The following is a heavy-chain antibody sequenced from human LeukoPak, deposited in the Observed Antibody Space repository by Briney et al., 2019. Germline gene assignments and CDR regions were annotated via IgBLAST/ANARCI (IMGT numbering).Heavy chain of an antibody. J-gene: IGHJ5*02. D-gene: IGHD3/OR15-3a*01. Sequence: SETLSLTCSVSGGSISSYYWSWIRQPPGKGPEWIGSVYYSGSTNYNPSLKSRVTISVDSFKNQFSLNLSSVTASDTAVYYCARLPDYDFWDGSPPWGQGTLVTVSS. V-gene: IGHV4-59*01. CDR3: ARLPDYDFWDGSPP. CDR2: VYYSGST. CDR1: GGSISSYY.